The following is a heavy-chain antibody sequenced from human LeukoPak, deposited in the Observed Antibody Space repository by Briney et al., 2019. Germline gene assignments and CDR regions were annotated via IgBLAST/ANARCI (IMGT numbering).Heavy chain of an antibody. D-gene: IGHD4-17*01. CDR3: AREDYGSQNDY. V-gene: IGHV1-69*05. J-gene: IGHJ4*02. CDR1: GRTFSSYA. CDR2: IIPIFGTA. Sequence: SVKVSCTASGRTFSSYAISWVRQAPGQGLEWMGRIIPIFGTANYAQKFQGRVTITTDESTSTAYMGLSSLRSEDTAVYYCAREDYGSQNDYWGQGTLVTVSS.